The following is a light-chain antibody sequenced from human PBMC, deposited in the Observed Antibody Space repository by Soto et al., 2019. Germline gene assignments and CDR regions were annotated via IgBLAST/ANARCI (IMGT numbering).Light chain of an antibody. J-gene: IGLJ1*01. CDR1: SSDVGGYKY. CDR2: EVN. V-gene: IGLV2-14*03. CDR3: SSYTRQSTYV. Sequence: QSVLTQPASVSGSPGQSITISCTVTSSDVGGYKYVSWSQQYPGKVPKLIIYEVNDRPSGVSNRFSASKSGNTASLTISGLQAEDEADYYCSSYTRQSTYVFGTGTKVTVL.